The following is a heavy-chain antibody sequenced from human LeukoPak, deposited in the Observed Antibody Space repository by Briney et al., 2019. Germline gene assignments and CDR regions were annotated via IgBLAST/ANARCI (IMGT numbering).Heavy chain of an antibody. CDR1: ELTFSSYA. D-gene: IGHD3-3*01. CDR3: AKDRNYDFTVDAFDI. Sequence: GGSLRLSCAASELTFSSYAMSWVRQAPGKGLEWVSTISGSGGTTYYADSVRGRFTISRDNSKNTLYLQMNSLRAEDTAVYYCAKDRNYDFTVDAFDIWGQGTMVTVSS. V-gene: IGHV3-23*01. CDR2: ISGSGGTT. J-gene: IGHJ3*02.